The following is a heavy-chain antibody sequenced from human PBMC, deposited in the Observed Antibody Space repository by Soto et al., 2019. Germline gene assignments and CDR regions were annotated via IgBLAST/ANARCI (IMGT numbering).Heavy chain of an antibody. J-gene: IGHJ4*02. CDR3: TPSSSTVTTLDY. Sequence: QLQLQESGSGLVKPSQTLSLTCAVSGGSISSGGYSWSWIRQPPGKGLEWVGYIYHSGSTYYNPSLKRRFTISIDRSKHQFSLKLSSVTAADTAVYYCTPSSSTVTTLDYWGQGTLVTVSS. V-gene: IGHV4-30-2*01. D-gene: IGHD2-2*01. CDR2: IYHSGST. CDR1: GGSISSGGYS.